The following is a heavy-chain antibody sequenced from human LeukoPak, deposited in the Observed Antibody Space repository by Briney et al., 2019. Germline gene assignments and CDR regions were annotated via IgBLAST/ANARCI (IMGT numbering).Heavy chain of an antibody. CDR3: ATLSNDAFDI. V-gene: IGHV1-24*01. CDR1: GYTLTELS. D-gene: IGHD4-11*01. Sequence: ASVKVSCNVSGYTLTELSMHWVRQPPGKGLEWMGGFDPEDGETIYAQKFQGRVTMTEDTSTHTAYMELSSLRSEDTAVYYCATLSNDAFDIWGQGTMVTVSS. J-gene: IGHJ3*02. CDR2: FDPEDGET.